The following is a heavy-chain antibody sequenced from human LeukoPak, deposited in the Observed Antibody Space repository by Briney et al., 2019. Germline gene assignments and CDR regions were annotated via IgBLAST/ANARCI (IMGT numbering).Heavy chain of an antibody. CDR3: ARLDILTGNYYYFNF. CDR2: ISGDGSTT. V-gene: IGHV3-74*01. J-gene: IGHJ4*02. Sequence: PGGSLRLSCAASGFTFSSYWMHWVRQAPGMGRVWDSCISGDGSTTSYADSVKGRFTISRDNAKNTLYLQMNSLRAEDTAVYYCARLDILTGNYYYFNFWGQGTLVTVSS. CDR1: GFTFSSYW. D-gene: IGHD3-9*01.